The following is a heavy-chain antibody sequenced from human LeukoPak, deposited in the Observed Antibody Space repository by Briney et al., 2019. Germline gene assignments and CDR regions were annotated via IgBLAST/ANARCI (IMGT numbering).Heavy chain of an antibody. V-gene: IGHV1-18*01. CDR1: GYTFTTYN. CDR3: ARMFWNDGEEYYYYYYMDV. CDR2: ISGYNGNT. Sequence: ASVKVSCKASGYTFTTYNINWVRQAPGQGLEWMGWISGYNGNTNYAQKLQGRVTMTTDTSTSTAYMELRSLKSDDTAVYYCARMFWNDGEEYYYYYYMDVWGKGTTVTVSS. D-gene: IGHD1-1*01. J-gene: IGHJ6*03.